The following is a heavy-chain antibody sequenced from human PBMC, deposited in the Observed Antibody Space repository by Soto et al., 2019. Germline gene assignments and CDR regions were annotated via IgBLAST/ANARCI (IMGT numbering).Heavy chain of an antibody. Sequence: GGSLRLSCAASGFTFSSYAMHWVRQAPGKGLEWVAVISYDGSNKYYADSVKGRFTISRDNSKNTLYLQMNSLRAEDTAVYYCARDLHSSGYYYCYYGMDVWGQGTTVTVSS. D-gene: IGHD3-22*01. CDR2: ISYDGSNK. CDR1: GFTFSSYA. CDR3: ARDLHSSGYYYCYYGMDV. V-gene: IGHV3-30-3*01. J-gene: IGHJ6*02.